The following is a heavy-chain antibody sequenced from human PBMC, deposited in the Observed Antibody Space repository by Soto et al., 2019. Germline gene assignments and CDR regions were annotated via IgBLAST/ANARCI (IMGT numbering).Heavy chain of an antibody. V-gene: IGHV3-73*02. CDR1: GFTFDGSA. Sequence: EGQLVESGGGLVQPGGSLKLSCAASGFTFDGSAMHWVRQASGKGLEWVGHIRSKTNSYATAYAESVKGRFTISRDDSMNTAYLQMNSLKTEDTAVYFCTRQTDAVPWLVVPTDYNFDYWGQGTLVTVSS. J-gene: IGHJ4*02. CDR2: IRSKTNSYAT. D-gene: IGHD6-19*01. CDR3: TRQTDAVPWLVVPTDYNFDY.